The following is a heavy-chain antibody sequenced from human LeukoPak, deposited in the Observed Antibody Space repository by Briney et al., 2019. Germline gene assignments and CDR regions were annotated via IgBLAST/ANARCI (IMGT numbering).Heavy chain of an antibody. Sequence: GGSLRLSCAASGFTFSSYAMSWVRQAPGKELEWVSAISGSGGSTYYADSVKGRFTISRDNSKNTLYLQMNSLRAEDTAVYYCAKDDRYRGYFDYWGQGTLVTVSS. CDR3: AKDDRYRGYFDY. CDR1: GFTFSSYA. V-gene: IGHV3-23*01. CDR2: ISGSGGST. J-gene: IGHJ4*02. D-gene: IGHD1-26*01.